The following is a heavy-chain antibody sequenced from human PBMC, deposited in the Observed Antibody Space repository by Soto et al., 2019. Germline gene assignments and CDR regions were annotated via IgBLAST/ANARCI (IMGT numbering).Heavy chain of an antibody. V-gene: IGHV3-7*03. D-gene: IGHD6-19*01. CDR2: VKQDGSEQ. J-gene: IGHJ4*02. CDR3: VGGSGWVMDY. CDR1: GFIFSSYW. Sequence: PGGSLRLCCSASGFIFSSYWMTWVRHAPGKGLEWVANVKQDGSEQHYVDSVKGRFTISRDNVKNSLFLQMNSLRAEDTAVYYCVGGSGWVMDYWGQGTLVTVSS.